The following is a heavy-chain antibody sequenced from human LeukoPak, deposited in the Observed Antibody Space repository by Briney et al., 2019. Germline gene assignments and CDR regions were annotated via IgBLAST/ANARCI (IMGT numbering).Heavy chain of an antibody. CDR2: IKSNNDGGTA. V-gene: IGHV3-15*01. CDR3: TTDRYYFDP. CDR1: GLTFTTAW. J-gene: IGHJ5*02. Sequence: GGSFRLSCTASGLTFTTAWMSWVRQAPGKGLEWVGRIKSNNDGGTADFGAPVKDRFTMSRDDSRNTFYLQMNSLRTDDTAVYYCTTDRYYFDPWGQGTLVTVSS. D-gene: IGHD3-22*01.